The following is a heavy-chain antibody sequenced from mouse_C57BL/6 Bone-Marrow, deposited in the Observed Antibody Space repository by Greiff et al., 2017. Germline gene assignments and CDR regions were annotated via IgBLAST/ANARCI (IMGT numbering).Heavy chain of an antibody. Sequence: VQLQQPGAELARPGASVKLSCKASGYTFTSYGISWVKQRTGQGLEWIGEIYPRSGNTYYNEKFKGKATLTADKSSSTAYMELRSLTSEDSAVYFCARRTTVVDYYAMDYWGQGTSVTVSS. CDR2: IYPRSGNT. V-gene: IGHV1-81*01. D-gene: IGHD1-1*01. J-gene: IGHJ4*01. CDR3: ARRTTVVDYYAMDY. CDR1: GYTFTSYG.